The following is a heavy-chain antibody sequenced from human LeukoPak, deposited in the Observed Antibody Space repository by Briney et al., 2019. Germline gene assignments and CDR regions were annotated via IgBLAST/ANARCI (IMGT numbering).Heavy chain of an antibody. D-gene: IGHD3-3*01. CDR3: ARDQRITIFGVVTRYFDY. CDR1: GFTFSSYW. Sequence: PGGSLRLSCAASGFTFSSYWMSWVRQAPGKGLEWVANIKQDGSEKYYVDSVKGRFTISRDNAKNSLYLQMNSLRAEDTAVYYCARDQRITIFGVVTRYFDYWGQGTLVTVSS. J-gene: IGHJ4*02. V-gene: IGHV3-7*01. CDR2: IKQDGSEK.